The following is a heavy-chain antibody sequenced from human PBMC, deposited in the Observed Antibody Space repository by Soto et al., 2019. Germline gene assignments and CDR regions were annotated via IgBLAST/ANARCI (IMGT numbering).Heavy chain of an antibody. J-gene: IGHJ4*02. CDR1: GASISGYF. Sequence: QVQVQESGPGLAKPSETLSLTCTVSGASISGYFWSWIRQPPGKGLEWIGYIYSSGTTNYNPSLKSRVTIPVQTSKNQFSLKLNSVPAADTAVYYCARGLRYLDWLSDYWGQGILVTVSS. D-gene: IGHD3-9*01. V-gene: IGHV4-59*01. CDR3: ARGLRYLDWLSDY. CDR2: IYSSGTT.